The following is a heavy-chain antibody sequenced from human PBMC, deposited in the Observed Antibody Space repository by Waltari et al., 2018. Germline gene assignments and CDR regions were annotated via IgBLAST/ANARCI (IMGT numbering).Heavy chain of an antibody. J-gene: IGHJ4*02. CDR2: IIPILVIA. D-gene: IGHD3-22*01. CDR1: GGTFSSYA. Sequence: QVQLVQSGAEVKKPGSSVKVSCKASGGTFSSYAISWVRQAPGQGLEWMGGIIPILVIANYAQKFQGRVTITADKSTSTAYMELSSLRSEDTAVYYCAAYYYDSSGYYYFDYWGQGTLVTVSS. CDR3: AAYYYDSSGYYYFDY. V-gene: IGHV1-69*10.